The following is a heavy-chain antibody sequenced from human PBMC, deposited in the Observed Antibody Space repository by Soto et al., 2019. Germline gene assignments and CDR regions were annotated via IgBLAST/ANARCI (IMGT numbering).Heavy chain of an antibody. D-gene: IGHD6-19*01. V-gene: IGHV3-23*01. Sequence: EVQLLESGGGLVQPGGSLRLSCAASGFTFGSYAMTWVHQAPGKGLEWVSAISFGGGSTYYADSVKGRFTISRDNSKNTLYLQMTSLRAEDTAIYYCATDSFRSGIAVAGNYWGQGTLVTVSS. J-gene: IGHJ4*02. CDR3: ATDSFRSGIAVAGNY. CDR2: ISFGGGST. CDR1: GFTFGSYA.